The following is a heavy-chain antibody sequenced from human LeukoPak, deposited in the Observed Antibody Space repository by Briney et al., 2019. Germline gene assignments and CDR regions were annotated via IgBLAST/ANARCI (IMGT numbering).Heavy chain of an antibody. Sequence: PGGSLRLSCAASGFTFSSYWMSWVRQAPGKGLEWVANIKQDGSEKYYVDSVKGRFTISRDNAKNSLYLQMNSLRAEDTAVYYCARDGVAGPYYYYYYGMDVWGQGTTVTVSS. CDR2: IKQDGSEK. V-gene: IGHV3-7*03. J-gene: IGHJ6*02. CDR3: ARDGVAGPYYYYYYGMDV. CDR1: GFTFSSYW. D-gene: IGHD6-19*01.